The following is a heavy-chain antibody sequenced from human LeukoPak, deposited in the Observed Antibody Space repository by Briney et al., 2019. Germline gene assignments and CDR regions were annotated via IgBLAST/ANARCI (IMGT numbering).Heavy chain of an antibody. J-gene: IGHJ3*02. CDR3: AKESLLWFGELPTDAFDI. CDR1: GFTFSSYG. CDR2: ISGSGGST. V-gene: IGHV3-23*01. D-gene: IGHD3-10*01. Sequence: GGSLRLSCAASGFTFSSYGMSWVRQAPGKGLEWVSAISGSGGSTYYADSVKGRFTISRDNSKNTLCLQMNSLRAEDTAVYYCAKESLLWFGELPTDAFDIWGQGTMVTVSS.